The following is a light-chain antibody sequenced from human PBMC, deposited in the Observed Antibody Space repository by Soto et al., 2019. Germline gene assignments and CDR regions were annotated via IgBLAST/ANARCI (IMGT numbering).Light chain of an antibody. V-gene: IGKV3-15*01. CDR2: GAS. CDR1: QSVSSN. Sequence: EIVMTQSPATLSVSPGERATLSCRASQSVSSNLAWYQQKPGQAPRLLIYGASTRATGIPVRFSGSGSGTEFTLTIGSLQSEDFAVYYCQQYNDWPPLTFGGGTKVEIK. CDR3: QQYNDWPPLT. J-gene: IGKJ4*01.